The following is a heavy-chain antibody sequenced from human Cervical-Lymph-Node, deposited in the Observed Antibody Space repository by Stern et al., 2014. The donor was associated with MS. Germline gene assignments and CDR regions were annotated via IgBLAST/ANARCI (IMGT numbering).Heavy chain of an antibody. CDR1: GFSLNTSGEG. D-gene: IGHD4-17*01. Sequence: QVTLRESGPTLVKPTQTLTLTFTFSGFSLNTSGEGVGWIRQPPGKALEWLAVIYWDADERYSPSLKSRLTITKDTSKNQVVLTMANMDPVDTGTYYCAHTTVTFDEAYGLDVWGQGTTVTVSS. CDR3: AHTTVTFDEAYGLDV. V-gene: IGHV2-5*02. J-gene: IGHJ6*02. CDR2: IYWDADE.